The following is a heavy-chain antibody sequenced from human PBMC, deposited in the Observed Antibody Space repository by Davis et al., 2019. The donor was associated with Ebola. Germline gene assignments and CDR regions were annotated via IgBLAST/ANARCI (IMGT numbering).Heavy chain of an antibody. CDR3: ARGPAANAPLDY. J-gene: IGHJ4*02. Sequence: ASVKVSCKAFGYTFIYYYINWVRQTPGQGLEWMGRINPKSGATTYAQRFQGRVTMTRDTSNGTAYMDLGSLKSDDTAVYYCARGPAANAPLDYWGQGTLVTVSS. D-gene: IGHD2-2*01. CDR2: INPKSGAT. CDR1: GYTFIYYY. V-gene: IGHV1-2*02.